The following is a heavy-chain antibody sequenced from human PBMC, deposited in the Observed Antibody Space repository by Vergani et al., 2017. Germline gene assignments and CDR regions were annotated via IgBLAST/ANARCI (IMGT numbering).Heavy chain of an antibody. Sequence: QVQLVESGGGVVQPGGSLRLSCAASGFTFSSYGMNWVRQAPGKGLEWVAFIRYDGSNKYYADSVKGRFTISRDNSKNTLYLQMNSLGAEDTAVYYCAKDGYYILTRPYGMDVWGQGTMVTVSS. CDR2: IRYDGSNK. V-gene: IGHV3-30*02. J-gene: IGHJ6*02. CDR1: GFTFSSYG. CDR3: AKDGYYILTRPYGMDV. D-gene: IGHD3-9*01.